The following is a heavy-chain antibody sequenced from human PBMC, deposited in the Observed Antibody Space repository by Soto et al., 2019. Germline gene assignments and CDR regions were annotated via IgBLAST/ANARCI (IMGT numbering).Heavy chain of an antibody. D-gene: IGHD2-2*01. Sequence: PGGSLRLSCAASGFTFSSYSMNLVRQAPGKGLEWVSYITRSSSPIYYADSVKGRFTISRDNAKNSLYLQMNSLRDEDTAVYYCTRDPHALDVWGQGTTVTVSS. CDR2: ITRSSSPI. CDR3: TRDPHALDV. CDR1: GFTFSSYS. V-gene: IGHV3-48*02. J-gene: IGHJ6*02.